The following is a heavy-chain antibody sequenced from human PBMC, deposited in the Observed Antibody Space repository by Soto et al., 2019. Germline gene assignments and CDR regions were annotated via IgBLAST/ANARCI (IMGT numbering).Heavy chain of an antibody. Sequence: EVQLLESGGGLVQPGESLRLSCAASGFTFSYYWMHWVRKAPGMGLVWVSRVHSDGSSTTYADSVKGRFTISRDNARNTLYLQMNSLRAEDTAVYFCAIGDRRVFDLWGQWTDLTVSS. CDR3: AIGDRRVFDL. J-gene: IGHJ3*01. D-gene: IGHD3-10*01. V-gene: IGHV3-74*01. CDR1: GFTFSYYW. CDR2: VHSDGSST.